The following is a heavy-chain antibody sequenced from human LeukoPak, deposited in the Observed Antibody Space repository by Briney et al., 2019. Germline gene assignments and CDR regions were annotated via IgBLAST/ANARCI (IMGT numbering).Heavy chain of an antibody. J-gene: IGHJ6*02. Sequence: SETLSLTCTVSGGSTSSRGYYWGWIRQPPGKGLEWIGSVDYSGGTYYNPSLKSRVTTSIDTSKNQFSLKLNSVTAADRAIYYCARHNHGMDVWGPGTTVTVSS. CDR2: VDYSGGT. CDR1: GGSTSSRGYY. CDR3: ARHNHGMDV. V-gene: IGHV4-39*01.